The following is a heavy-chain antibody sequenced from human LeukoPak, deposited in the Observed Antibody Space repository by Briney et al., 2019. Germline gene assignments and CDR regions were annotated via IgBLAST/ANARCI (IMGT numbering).Heavy chain of an antibody. CDR2: IYYSGST. CDR1: GGSISSSSYY. D-gene: IGHD1-26*01. Sequence: PSETLSPTCTVSGGSISSSSYYWGWIRQPPGKGLEWIGSIYYSGSTYYNPSLKSRATISVDTSKNQFSLKLSSVTAADTAVYYCARRERSFHFDYWGQGTLVTVSS. V-gene: IGHV4-39*01. J-gene: IGHJ4*02. CDR3: ARRERSFHFDY.